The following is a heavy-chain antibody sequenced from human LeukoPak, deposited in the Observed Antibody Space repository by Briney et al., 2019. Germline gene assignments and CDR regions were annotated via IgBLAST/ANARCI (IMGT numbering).Heavy chain of an antibody. CDR1: GFTFSSYA. Sequence: PGGSLRLSCAASGFTFSSYAMSWVRQAPGKGLEWVSAISGSGGSTYYADSVNGRFTISIDNSKNTLYLQMNSLRAEDTAVYYCAKYYYYDSSGCLDYWGQGTLVTVSS. CDR3: AKYYYYDSSGCLDY. J-gene: IGHJ4*02. V-gene: IGHV3-23*01. D-gene: IGHD3-22*01. CDR2: ISGSGGST.